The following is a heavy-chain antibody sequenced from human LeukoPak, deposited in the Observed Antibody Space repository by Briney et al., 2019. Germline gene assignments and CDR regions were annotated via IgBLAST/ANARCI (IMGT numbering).Heavy chain of an antibody. J-gene: IGHJ6*03. CDR1: GGSFSGYY. V-gene: IGHV4-34*01. Sequence: SETLSLTCAVYGGSFSGYYWSWIRQPPGKGLEWIGEINHSGSTNYNPSLKSRVTISVDTSKNQFSLKLSSVTAADTAVYYCARGFQGFYYYYIDVWGKGTTVSVSS. CDR3: ARGFQGFYYYYIDV. D-gene: IGHD2/OR15-2a*01. CDR2: INHSGST.